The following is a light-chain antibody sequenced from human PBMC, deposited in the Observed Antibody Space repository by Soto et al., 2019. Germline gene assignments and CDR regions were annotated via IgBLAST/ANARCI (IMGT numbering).Light chain of an antibody. CDR3: QQRSDWPPIT. CDR1: QSVGDY. Sequence: EIVWPPSPATLSFSPGERASLSCRASQSVGDYLAWYQQKPGQAPRLLIYDASNRAAGVPYRFRGSGSGTDFTLTISSVEPEDFGVYYCQQRSDWPPITFGQGTRLEIK. J-gene: IGKJ5*01. CDR2: DAS. V-gene: IGKV3-11*01.